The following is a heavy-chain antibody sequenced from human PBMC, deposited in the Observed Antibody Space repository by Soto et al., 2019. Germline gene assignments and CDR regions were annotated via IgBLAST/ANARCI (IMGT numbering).Heavy chain of an antibody. CDR3: ARMATVAAVNWLEP. V-gene: IGHV1-8*01. CDR2: MNPGSGDT. Sequence: ASVKVSCKASGYSFTNNDVSWVRQATGQGPEWMGWMNPGSGDTGYAQKFQGRVTMTRDISIATAYMELSSLRSDDTAIYYCARMATVAAVNWLEPSGEGTLVTVS. CDR1: GYSFTNND. J-gene: IGHJ5*02. D-gene: IGHD2-15*01.